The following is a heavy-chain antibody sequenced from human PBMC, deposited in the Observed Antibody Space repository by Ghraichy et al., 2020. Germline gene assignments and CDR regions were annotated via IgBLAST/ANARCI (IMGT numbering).Heavy chain of an antibody. D-gene: IGHD6-13*01. CDR1: GFTFRDYY. Sequence: GGSLRLSCEASGFTFRDYYMSWIRQAPVKGLEWVSYISISGTTIYYADSVKGRFIISRDDSKKSLYLQMNSLRADDTAVYYCAKDIEAAGLFFDYWGQGTLVTVSS. CDR3: AKDIEAAGLFFDY. V-gene: IGHV3-11*01. J-gene: IGHJ4*02. CDR2: ISISGTTI.